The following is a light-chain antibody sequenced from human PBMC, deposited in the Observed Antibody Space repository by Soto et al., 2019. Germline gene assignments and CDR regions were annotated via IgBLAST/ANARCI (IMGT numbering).Light chain of an antibody. J-gene: IGKJ1*01. CDR2: AAS. Sequence: DIQMTQSPSSLSASVGDRVTITCRASQAISNYLAWYQQKPGKVPKLLIYAASTLQSGVPSRFSDSGSGTDFTLTISSLQPEDVATYYCQKYNSAPWTFGQGTKVEIK. CDR3: QKYNSAPWT. CDR1: QAISNY. V-gene: IGKV1-27*01.